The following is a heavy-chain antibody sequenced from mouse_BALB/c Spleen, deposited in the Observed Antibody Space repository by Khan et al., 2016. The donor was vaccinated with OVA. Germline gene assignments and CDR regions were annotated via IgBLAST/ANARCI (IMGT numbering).Heavy chain of an antibody. V-gene: IGHV6-6*02. CDR2: FRLKSDDYVT. J-gene: IGHJ2*01. Sequence: EVKLEVSGGGLVQPGGSMKLSCVASGFTFSNYWMNWVRQSPGKGLEWVAEFRLKSDDYVTHYTESVKGRFTISRDASKSSVYVQMNYFIAEDIGIYYCCILLWGQGTTLTVSS. CDR3: CILL. CDR1: GFTFSNYW.